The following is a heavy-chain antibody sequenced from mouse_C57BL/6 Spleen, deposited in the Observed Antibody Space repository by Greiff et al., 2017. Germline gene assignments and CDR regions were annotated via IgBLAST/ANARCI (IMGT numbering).Heavy chain of an antibody. Sequence: EVQLQQSGPELVKPGASVKIPCKASGYTFTDYNMDWVKQSHGKSLEWIGDINPNNGGTIYNQKFKGKATLTVDKSSSTAYMELRSLTSEDTAVYYCARVSADYGNYQYYYAMDYWGQGTSVTVSS. J-gene: IGHJ4*01. CDR3: ARVSADYGNYQYYYAMDY. V-gene: IGHV1-18*01. CDR2: INPNNGGT. CDR1: GYTFTDYN. D-gene: IGHD2-1*01.